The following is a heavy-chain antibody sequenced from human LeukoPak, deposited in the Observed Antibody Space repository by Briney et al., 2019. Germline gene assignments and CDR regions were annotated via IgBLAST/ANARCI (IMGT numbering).Heavy chain of an antibody. CDR2: IYYSGST. D-gene: IGHD3-16*01. Sequence: SETLSLTCTVSGGSIRSSSYYWGWVRQPPGTGLEWIVSIYYSGSTYYNPSLKSRVTISVYKSKNQFSLKLSSVTAADTAVYYCARDSSYGGWFDPWGQGTLVTVSS. J-gene: IGHJ5*02. CDR3: ARDSSYGGWFDP. CDR1: GGSIRSSSYY. V-gene: IGHV4-39*07.